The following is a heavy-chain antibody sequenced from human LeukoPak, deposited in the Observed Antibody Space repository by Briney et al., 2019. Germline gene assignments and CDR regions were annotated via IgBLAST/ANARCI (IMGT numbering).Heavy chain of an antibody. CDR2: IYYSGST. V-gene: IGHV4-39*01. J-gene: IGHJ3*02. CDR3: ARHGRLITMILVVRVAFDI. CDR1: GGSISSSSYY. Sequence: PSETLSLTCTVSGGSISSSSYYWGWIRQPPGKGLEWIGSIYYSGSTYYNPSLESRVTISVDTSKNQFSLKLSSVTAADTAVYYCARHGRLITMILVVRVAFDIWGQGTMVTVSS. D-gene: IGHD3-22*01.